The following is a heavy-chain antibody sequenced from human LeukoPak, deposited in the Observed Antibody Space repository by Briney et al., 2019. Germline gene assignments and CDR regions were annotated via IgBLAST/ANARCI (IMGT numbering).Heavy chain of an antibody. V-gene: IGHV4-59*01. D-gene: IGHD3-10*01. J-gene: IGHJ4*02. CDR1: GGSISSYY. CDR2: IYHSGST. CDR3: ARRGYYGSGSYYNN. Sequence: SETLSLPCTVSGGSISSYYWSWIRQPPGKGLEWIGYIYHSGSTKYNPSLKSRVTISVDTSKNQFSLKMSSVTAADTAVYYCARRGYYGSGSYYNNWGQGTLVTVSS.